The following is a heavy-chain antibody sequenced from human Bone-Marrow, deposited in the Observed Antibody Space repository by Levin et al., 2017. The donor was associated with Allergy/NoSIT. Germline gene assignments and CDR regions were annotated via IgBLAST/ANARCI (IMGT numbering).Heavy chain of an antibody. CDR3: ARVPVFSTDGGQYGTYYFDY. D-gene: IGHD6-6*01. CDR1: GGSISSYY. J-gene: IGHJ4*02. V-gene: IGHV4-59*08. CDR2: IYYSGST. Sequence: SETLSLTCTVSGGSISSYYWSWIRQPPGKGLEWIGYIYYSGSTNYNPSLKSRVTISVDTSKNQFSLKLSSVTAADTAVYYCARVPVFSTDGGQYGTYYFDYWGQGTLVTVSS.